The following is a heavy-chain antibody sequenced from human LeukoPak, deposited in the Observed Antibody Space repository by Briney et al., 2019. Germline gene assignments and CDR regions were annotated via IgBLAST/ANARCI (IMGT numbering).Heavy chain of an antibody. CDR3: ARMVPGGWPGY. CDR1: GGSISSYY. Sequence: SETLSLTCTVSGGSISSYYWSWIRQPPGKGLEWIGYIYYSGSTNYNPSLKSRVTISVDTSKNQFSLKLSSVTAADTAVYYCARMVPGGWPGYWGQGTLVTVSS. CDR2: IYYSGST. D-gene: IGHD6-13*01. V-gene: IGHV4-59*01. J-gene: IGHJ4*02.